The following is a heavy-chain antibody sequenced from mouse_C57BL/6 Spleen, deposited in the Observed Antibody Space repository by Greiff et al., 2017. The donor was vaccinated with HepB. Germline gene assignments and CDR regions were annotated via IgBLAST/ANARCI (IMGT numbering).Heavy chain of an antibody. CDR1: GFNIKDYY. V-gene: IGHV14-2*01. Sequence: DVQLQESGAELVKPGASVKLSCTASGFNIKDYYMHWVKQRTEQGLEWIGRIDPEDGETKYAPKFQGKATITADTSSNTAYLQLSSLTSEDTAVYYCASPYYYGSSLYYAMDYWGQGTSVTVSS. J-gene: IGHJ4*01. CDR3: ASPYYYGSSLYYAMDY. D-gene: IGHD1-1*01. CDR2: IDPEDGET.